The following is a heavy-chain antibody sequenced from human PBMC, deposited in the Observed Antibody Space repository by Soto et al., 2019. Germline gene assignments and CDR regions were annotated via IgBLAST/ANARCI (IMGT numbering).Heavy chain of an antibody. J-gene: IGHJ6*02. CDR1: GFTFSSYG. Sequence: PGGSLRLSCAASGFTFSSYGMHWVRQAPGKGLEWVAVISYDGSNKYYADSVKGRFTISRDNSKNTLYLQMNSLRAEDTAVYYCAKGGGESNYYGMDVWGQGTTVTVSS. D-gene: IGHD3-10*01. CDR2: ISYDGSNK. V-gene: IGHV3-30*18. CDR3: AKGGGESNYYGMDV.